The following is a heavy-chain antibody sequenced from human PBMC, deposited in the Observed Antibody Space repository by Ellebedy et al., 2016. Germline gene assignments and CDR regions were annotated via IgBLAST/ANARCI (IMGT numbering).Heavy chain of an antibody. CDR1: GYTFTGYY. CDR2: INPNSGGT. V-gene: IGHV1-2*04. CDR3: ARGDRLPDAAGQETGSDY. J-gene: IGHJ4*02. Sequence: ASVKVSCKASGYTFTGYYMHWVRQAPGQGLEWMGWINPNSGGTNYAQKFQGWVTMTRDTSISTAYMELSRLRSDDTAVYYCARGDRLPDAAGQETGSDYWGQGTLVTVSS. D-gene: IGHD6-13*01.